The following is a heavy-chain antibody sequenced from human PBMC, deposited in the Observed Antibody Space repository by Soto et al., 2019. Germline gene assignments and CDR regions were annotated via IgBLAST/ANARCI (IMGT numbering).Heavy chain of an antibody. Sequence: QVQLVESGGGVVQPGRSLRLSCAASGFTFSSYGMHWVRQAPGKGLEWVAVIWYEGSNKYYADSVKGGFTISRDNSQHTRYLPMNSLRAEDTAVHYWARPSVSGTPPVYYYYYMDVWGKGTTVTVSS. J-gene: IGHJ6*03. CDR2: IWYEGSNK. D-gene: IGHD1-1*01. V-gene: IGHV3-33*01. CDR1: GFTFSSYG. CDR3: ARPSVSGTPPVYYYYYMDV.